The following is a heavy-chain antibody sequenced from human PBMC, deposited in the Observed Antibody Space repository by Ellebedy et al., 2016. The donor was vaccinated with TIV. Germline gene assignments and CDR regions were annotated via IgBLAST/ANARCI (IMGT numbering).Heavy chain of an antibody. CDR3: ILRIDY. D-gene: IGHD5-12*01. J-gene: IGHJ4*02. CDR2: IKQDGSEK. Sequence: GESLKISCAASGFTGFTFSSYWMTWVRQAPGKGLELVANIKQDGSEKYYVDSVKGRFTISRDNAKNSLYLQMNSLRAEDTAVYYCILRIDYWGQGALVTVSS. CDR1: GFTGFTFSSYW. V-gene: IGHV3-7*03.